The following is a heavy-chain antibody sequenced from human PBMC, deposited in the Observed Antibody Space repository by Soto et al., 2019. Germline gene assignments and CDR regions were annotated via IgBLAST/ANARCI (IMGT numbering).Heavy chain of an antibody. D-gene: IGHD6-6*01. Sequence: GGSLRLSCAASGFTFSSYAMSWVRQAPGKGLEWVSAISGSGGSTYYADSVKGRFTISRDNSKNTLYLQMNSLRAEDTAVYSCATDQAYSSSYYYGMDVWGQGTTVTVSS. CDR3: ATDQAYSSSYYYGMDV. J-gene: IGHJ6*02. CDR2: ISGSGGST. V-gene: IGHV3-23*01. CDR1: GFTFSSYA.